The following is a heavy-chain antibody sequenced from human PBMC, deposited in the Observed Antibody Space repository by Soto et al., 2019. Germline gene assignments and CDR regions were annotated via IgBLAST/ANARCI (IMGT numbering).Heavy chain of an antibody. J-gene: IGHJ5*02. Sequence: SETLSLTCAVSGGSISSGGYSWSWIRQPPGKGLEWIGYIYHSGSTYYNPSLKSRVTISVDRSKNQFSLKLSSVTAADTAVYYCARAASDSSGYYPHNWFDPWGQGTLVTVSS. CDR3: ARAASDSSGYYPHNWFDP. V-gene: IGHV4-30-2*01. CDR2: IYHSGST. D-gene: IGHD3-22*01. CDR1: GGSISSGGYS.